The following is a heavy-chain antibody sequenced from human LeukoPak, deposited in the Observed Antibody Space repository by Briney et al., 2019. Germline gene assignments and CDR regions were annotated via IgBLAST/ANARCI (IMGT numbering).Heavy chain of an antibody. J-gene: IGHJ4*02. V-gene: IGHV3-33*01. CDR1: GFTFSSYG. CDR3: ARGGRLVPFDY. CDR2: IWYDGSNK. Sequence: GGSLRLSCAASGFTFSSYGMQWVRQAPGQGLEWGAVIWYDGSNKYYADSVKGRFTISRDNSKNTLYLQMNILRAEDTAVYYCARGGRLVPFDYWGQGTLVTVSS. D-gene: IGHD6-19*01.